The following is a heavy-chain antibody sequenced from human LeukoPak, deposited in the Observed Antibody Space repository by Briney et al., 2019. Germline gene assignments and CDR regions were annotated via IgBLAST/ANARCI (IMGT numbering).Heavy chain of an antibody. Sequence: PSETLSLTCAVYGGSFSGYYWSWIRQPPGKGLEWIGEINHSGSTNYNPSLKSRVTISVDTSKNQFSLKLSSVTAADTAVYYCARPRRWLGHFGYWGQGTLVTVSS. CDR2: INHSGST. CDR3: ARPRRWLGHFGY. J-gene: IGHJ4*02. D-gene: IGHD6-19*01. V-gene: IGHV4-34*01. CDR1: GGSFSGYY.